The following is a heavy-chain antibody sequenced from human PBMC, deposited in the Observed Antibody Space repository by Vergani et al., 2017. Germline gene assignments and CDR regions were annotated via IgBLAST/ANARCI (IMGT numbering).Heavy chain of an antibody. CDR1: GFTFSSYG. CDR3: AKDFLLWFGELGNFDY. Sequence: QVQLVESGGGVVQPGRSLRLSCAASGFTFSSYGMHWVRQAPGKGLEWVAVIWYDGSNKYYADSVKGRFTISRDNSKNTLYLQMNSLRAEDTAVYYCAKDFLLWFGELGNFDYWGQGTLVTVSS. J-gene: IGHJ4*02. CDR2: IWYDGSNK. D-gene: IGHD3-10*01. V-gene: IGHV3-33*06.